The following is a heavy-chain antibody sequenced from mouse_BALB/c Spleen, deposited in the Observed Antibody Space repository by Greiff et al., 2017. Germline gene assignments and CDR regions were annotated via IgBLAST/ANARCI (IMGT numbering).Heavy chain of an antibody. CDR2: IDPANGNT. Sequence: EVKLVESGAELVKPGASVKLSCTASGFNIKDTYMPWVKQRPEQGLEWIGRIDPANGNTKYDPKFQGKATITADTASNTAYLQLSSLTSEDTAVYYCARPYTMITGEWFAYWGQGTLVTVSA. V-gene: IGHV14-3*02. CDR1: GFNIKDTY. CDR3: ARPYTMITGEWFAY. J-gene: IGHJ3*01. D-gene: IGHD2-4*01.